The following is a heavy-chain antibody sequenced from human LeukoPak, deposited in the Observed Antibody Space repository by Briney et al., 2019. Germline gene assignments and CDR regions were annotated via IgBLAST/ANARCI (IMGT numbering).Heavy chain of an antibody. V-gene: IGHV3-20*04. Sequence: GGSLRLSCAASGFTFDDYGMSWVRQAPGKGLEWVSGINWNGGSTDYADSVKGRFTISRDNAKNSLYLQMDSLRAEDTTLYYCARRESTYQNYYYFYYMDVWGKGTTVTVSS. J-gene: IGHJ6*03. CDR2: INWNGGST. CDR1: GFTFDDYG. CDR3: ARRESTYQNYYYFYYMDV.